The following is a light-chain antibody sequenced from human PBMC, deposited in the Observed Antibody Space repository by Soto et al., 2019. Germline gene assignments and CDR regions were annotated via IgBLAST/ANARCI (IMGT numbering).Light chain of an antibody. J-gene: IGKJ5*01. CDR2: DAS. Sequence: EIVLTQSPATLSLSPGESATLSCRASQSVSSYLAWYQQKPGQAPRLLIYDASNRATGIPARFSGSGPGTDFTLTISSLEPEDFAVYYCQQRSNWPLITFGQGTRLEI. CDR3: QQRSNWPLIT. CDR1: QSVSSY. V-gene: IGKV3-11*01.